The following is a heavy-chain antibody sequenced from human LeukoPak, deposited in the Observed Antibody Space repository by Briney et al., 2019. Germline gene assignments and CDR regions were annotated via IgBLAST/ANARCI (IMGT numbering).Heavy chain of an antibody. CDR3: ARATDTAMVVFDY. D-gene: IGHD5-18*01. CDR2: INPSGGST. J-gene: IGHJ4*02. Sequence: GASVKVSCKASGYMFNIYGISWVRQAPGQGLEWMGIINPSGGSTSYAQKFQGRVTMTRDMSTSTVYMELSSLRSGDTAVYYCARATDTAMVVFDYWGQGTLVTVSS. V-gene: IGHV1-46*02. CDR1: GYMFNIYG.